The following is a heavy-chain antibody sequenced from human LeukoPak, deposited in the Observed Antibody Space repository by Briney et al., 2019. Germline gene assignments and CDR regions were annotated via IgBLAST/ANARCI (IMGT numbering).Heavy chain of an antibody. Sequence: SETLSLTCTVSGGSISSSSYYWGWIRQPPGKGLEWIGSIYYSGSTYYNPSLKSRVTISVDTSKNQFSLKLSSVTAADTAVYYCARQILSYYGSGSYYSWGQGTLVTVSS. CDR1: GGSISSSSYY. CDR2: IYYSGST. J-gene: IGHJ4*02. D-gene: IGHD3-10*01. V-gene: IGHV4-39*01. CDR3: ARQILSYYGSGSYYS.